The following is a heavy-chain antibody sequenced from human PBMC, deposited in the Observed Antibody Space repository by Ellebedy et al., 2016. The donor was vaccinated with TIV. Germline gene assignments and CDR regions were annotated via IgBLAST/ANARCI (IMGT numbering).Heavy chain of an antibody. J-gene: IGHJ3*02. Sequence: AASVTVSCKASGYTFTSYYMHWVRHAPGHGLEWMGIINPSGGSTSYAQKFQGRVTITADESTSTAYMELSSLRSEDTAVYYCARDHSGYDLGPLGYDAFDIWGQGTMVTVSS. CDR1: GYTFTSYY. D-gene: IGHD5-12*01. V-gene: IGHV1-46*01. CDR3: ARDHSGYDLGPLGYDAFDI. CDR2: INPSGGST.